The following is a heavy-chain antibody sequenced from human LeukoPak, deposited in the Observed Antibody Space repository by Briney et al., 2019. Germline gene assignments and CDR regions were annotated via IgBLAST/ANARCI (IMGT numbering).Heavy chain of an antibody. CDR2: ISSSSSYI. J-gene: IGHJ4*02. D-gene: IGHD6-6*01. V-gene: IGHV3-21*01. Sequence: GGSLRLSCAASGFTFDDYGMSWVRQAPGKGLEWVSSISSSSSYIYYADSVKGRFTISRDNAKNSLYLQMNSLRAEDTAVYYCARDRSSSSGEGFDYWGQGTLVTVSS. CDR1: GFTFDDYG. CDR3: ARDRSSSSGEGFDY.